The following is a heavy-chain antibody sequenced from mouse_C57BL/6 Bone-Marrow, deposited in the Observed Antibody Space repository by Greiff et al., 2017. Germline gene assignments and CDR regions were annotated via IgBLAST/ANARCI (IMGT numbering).Heavy chain of an antibody. V-gene: IGHV7-3*01. J-gene: IGHJ1*03. CDR3: ARSRYYGSDWYCDV. CDR2: IRNKANGYTT. Sequence: EVQGVESGGGLVQPGGSLSLSCAASGFTFTDYYMSWVRQPPGKALEWLGFIRNKANGYTTEYSASVKGRFTISRDNSQSILYLQMNALRAEDSATYYCARSRYYGSDWYCDVWGTGTTVTVSS. CDR1: GFTFTDYY. D-gene: IGHD1-1*01.